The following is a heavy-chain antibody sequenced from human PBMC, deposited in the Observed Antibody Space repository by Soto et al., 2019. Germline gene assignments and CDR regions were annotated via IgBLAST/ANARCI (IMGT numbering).Heavy chain of an antibody. Sequence: QVQLVQSGAEVKKPGASVKVSCKASGYAFSQFYIHWMRQAPGQGLEWMGWINPNSGRTKFAQNFQGWGTMTRDTSIKTVYMELSGPKSDATAVYYCARESGGTTATLDYYYFDMDVWGKGTTVTVSS. V-gene: IGHV1-2*04. CDR3: ARESGGTTATLDYYYFDMDV. CDR2: INPNSGRT. J-gene: IGHJ6*04. D-gene: IGHD1-26*01. CDR1: GYAFSQFY.